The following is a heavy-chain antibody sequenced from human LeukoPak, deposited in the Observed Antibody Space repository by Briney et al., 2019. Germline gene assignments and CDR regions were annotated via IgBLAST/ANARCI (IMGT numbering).Heavy chain of an antibody. J-gene: IGHJ5*02. V-gene: IGHV1-18*01. D-gene: IGHD3-3*01. CDR2: ISAYSGET. CDR1: GYTFTSYG. Sequence: GASVKVSCKASGYTFTSYGISWVRQAPGQGLEWMGWISAYSGETRYAQNFQGRVTLTRDTSSKTGYMELGSLTSDDTAVYYCTINFGVADAWGQGTLVTVSS. CDR3: TINFGVADA.